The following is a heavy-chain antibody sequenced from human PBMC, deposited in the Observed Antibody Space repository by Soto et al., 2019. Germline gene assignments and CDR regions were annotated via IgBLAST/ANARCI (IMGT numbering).Heavy chain of an antibody. D-gene: IGHD3-16*02. Sequence: SETLSLTCAVYGGSFSGYYWSWIRQPPGKGLGWIGEINHSGSTNYNPSLKSRVTISVDTSKNQFSLKLSSVTAADTAVYYCARVSFRYDYIWGSYRYFPGSLDYWGQGTLVTVSS. CDR1: GGSFSGYY. J-gene: IGHJ4*02. CDR3: ARVSFRYDYIWGSYRYFPGSLDY. V-gene: IGHV4-34*01. CDR2: INHSGST.